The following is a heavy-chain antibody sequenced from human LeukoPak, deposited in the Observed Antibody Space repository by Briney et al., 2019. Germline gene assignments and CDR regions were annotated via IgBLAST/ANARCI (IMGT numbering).Heavy chain of an antibody. CDR2: IWYDGSNK. V-gene: IGHV3-33*01. Sequence: GRSLRLSCAASGFTFSSYGMHWVRQAPGKGLEWVAVIWYDGSNKYYADSVKGRFTISRDNSKKTLYLQMNSLRAEDTAVYYCARDFLPFGGVIGLEAFDIWGQGTMVTVSS. D-gene: IGHD3-16*02. CDR3: ARDFLPFGGVIGLEAFDI. CDR1: GFTFSSYG. J-gene: IGHJ3*02.